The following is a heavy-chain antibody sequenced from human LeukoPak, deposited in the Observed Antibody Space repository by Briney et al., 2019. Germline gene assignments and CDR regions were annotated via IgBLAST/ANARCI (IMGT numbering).Heavy chain of an antibody. CDR2: IYENGGTT. D-gene: IGHD4-17*01. V-gene: IGHV3-23*01. J-gene: IGHJ4*02. Sequence: GGSLRLSCVGSGFTFRSHAMSWVRQAPEKGLEFVSGIYENGGTTYYADSVKGRFTISRDNSKNTLYLQMNSLRAEDTAVYYCARYGDYLYYFDYWGQGTLVTVSS. CDR1: GFTFRSHA. CDR3: ARYGDYLYYFDY.